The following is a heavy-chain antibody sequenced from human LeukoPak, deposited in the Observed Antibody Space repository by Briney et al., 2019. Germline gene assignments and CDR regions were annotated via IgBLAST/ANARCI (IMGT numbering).Heavy chain of an antibody. Sequence: PGESLRLSCAASGFTFKNYAMNWVRQAPGKGLGWVSAISGSGSNTYHADSVKGRFTVSRDNSKNTLYLQMNGLKAEDTAVYYCTKDYCSGASCPFDCWGQGTLVTVSS. V-gene: IGHV3-23*01. J-gene: IGHJ4*02. CDR2: ISGSGSNT. CDR3: TKDYCSGASCPFDC. D-gene: IGHD2-15*01. CDR1: GFTFKNYA.